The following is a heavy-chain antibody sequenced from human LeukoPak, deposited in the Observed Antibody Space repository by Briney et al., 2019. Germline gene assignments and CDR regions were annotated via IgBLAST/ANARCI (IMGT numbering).Heavy chain of an antibody. CDR3: ARVGARVRYFDWLLSYFDY. V-gene: IGHV3-20*04. D-gene: IGHD3-9*01. Sequence: GGSLRLSCAASGFTFDDYGVSWVRQAPGKGLEWVSGINWNGGSTGYADSVKGRFTISRDNAKNSLYLQMNSLRAEDTALYYCARVGARVRYFDWLLSYFDYWGQGTLVTVSS. CDR2: INWNGGST. CDR1: GFTFDDYG. J-gene: IGHJ4*02.